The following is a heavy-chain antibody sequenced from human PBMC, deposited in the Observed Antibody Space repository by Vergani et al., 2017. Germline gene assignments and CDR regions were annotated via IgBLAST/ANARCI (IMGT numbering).Heavy chain of an antibody. D-gene: IGHD2-2*01. CDR3: AKDPGFCRSFTCYRNYYFDL. J-gene: IGHJ2*01. V-gene: IGHV3-23*01. Sequence: EVQLLESGGGLVQPGGSLRLSCAASGFTFTKYAMTWVRQAPGKGLEWVSTISATVGSTYYADSVKGRFTISRDNSKNTLFLQMNSLRAEDTAVYYCAKDPGFCRSFTCYRNYYFDLWGRGTLVTVSS. CDR2: ISATVGST. CDR1: GFTFTKYA.